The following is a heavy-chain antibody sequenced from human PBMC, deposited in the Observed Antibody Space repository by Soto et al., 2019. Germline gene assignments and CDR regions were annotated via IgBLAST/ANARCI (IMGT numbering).Heavy chain of an antibody. Sequence: ASVKVSCKASGYTFTGYYMHWVRQAPGQGLEWMGWINPNSGGTNYAQKFQGWVTMTRDTSISTAYMELSRLRSDDTAVYYCARGSVAGTYYFDYWGQGTLVTVSS. CDR3: ARGSVAGTYYFDY. CDR2: INPNSGGT. CDR1: GYTFTGYY. J-gene: IGHJ4*02. D-gene: IGHD6-19*01. V-gene: IGHV1-2*04.